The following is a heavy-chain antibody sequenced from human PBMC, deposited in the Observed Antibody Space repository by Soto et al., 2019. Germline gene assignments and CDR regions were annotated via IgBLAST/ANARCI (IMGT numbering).Heavy chain of an antibody. CDR2: IKQDGSEK. CDR1: GFSIRDYW. V-gene: IGHV3-7*01. CDR3: ARGKDGRRAGTYYFDMDV. J-gene: IGHJ6*03. D-gene: IGHD1-1*01. Sequence: EEQLVESGGGLVQPGGSLRLSCAASGFSIRDYWMTWVRQAPGKGLDWVASIKQDGSEKFYVDSLKGRFTISRDNAKNSVYILMNSLRADDTAVYYCARGKDGRRAGTYYFDMDVWGKGTTVTLSS.